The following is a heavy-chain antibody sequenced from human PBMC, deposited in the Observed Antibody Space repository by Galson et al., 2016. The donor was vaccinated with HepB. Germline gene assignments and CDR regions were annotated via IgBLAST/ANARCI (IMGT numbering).Heavy chain of an antibody. J-gene: IGHJ4*02. D-gene: IGHD1-14*01. CDR1: GFTFASYD. V-gene: IGHV3-23*01. Sequence: SLRLSCAASGFTFASYDMSWVRQAPGKGLEWISSISGSGGSTFYTDSVTGRFTVSRDNSENRAFLEMNSLRLEDTAVYYCAKDGGNQLLADYWGQGTLVSVSS. CDR2: ISGSGGST. CDR3: AKDGGNQLLADY.